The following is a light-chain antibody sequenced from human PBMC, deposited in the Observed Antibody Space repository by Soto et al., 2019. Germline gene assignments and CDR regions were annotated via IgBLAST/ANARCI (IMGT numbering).Light chain of an antibody. CDR1: RTDVDGHDY. CDR3: SSYTAGTPFYV. J-gene: IGLJ1*01. CDR2: DVH. V-gene: IGLV2-14*03. Sequence: QSALTQPASVSGSPGQSITISCTGARTDVDGHDYVSWYQQHPGQAPKLIIFDVHNRPSGVSSRFSGSKSGDTASLTISGLRAEDDGDYYCSSYTAGTPFYVFGTGTKLTVL.